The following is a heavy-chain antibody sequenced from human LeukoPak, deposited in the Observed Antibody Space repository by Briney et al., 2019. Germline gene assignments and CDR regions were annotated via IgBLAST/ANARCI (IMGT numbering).Heavy chain of an antibody. D-gene: IGHD6-13*01. J-gene: IGHJ4*02. Sequence: GGSLRLSCAASGSTFSSDWMSWVRQAPGKGLEWVANIKQDGSEKNYVDSVKGRFTISRDNAKNSLYLQMNSLRADDTAVYYRARAKWPVAAGQFDYWGQGTPVTVSS. CDR3: ARAKWPVAAGQFDY. V-gene: IGHV3-7*04. CDR1: GSTFSSDW. CDR2: IKQDGSEK.